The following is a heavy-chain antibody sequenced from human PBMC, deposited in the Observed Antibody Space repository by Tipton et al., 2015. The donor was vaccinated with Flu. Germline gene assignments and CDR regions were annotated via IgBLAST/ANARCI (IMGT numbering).Heavy chain of an antibody. D-gene: IGHD4-11*01. J-gene: IGHJ5*02. CDR3: ARRDYSSYVSDPKNWFDP. CDR1: GTSISSGGAY. Sequence: TLSLTCTVSGTSISSGGAYWTWIRQHPGKGLEWIGCIYYSGSTYYNPSLQSRVSISVDTSKNQFSLKLNSVTAADTAVYYCARRDYSSYVSDPKNWFDPWGQGTLVTVSS. V-gene: IGHV4-31*03. CDR2: IYYSGST.